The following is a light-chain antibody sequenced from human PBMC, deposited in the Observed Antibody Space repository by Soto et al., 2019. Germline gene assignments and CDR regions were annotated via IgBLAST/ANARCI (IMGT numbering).Light chain of an antibody. CDR1: SRDIGGFYH. J-gene: IGLJ1*01. CDR3: SSYTSSSNDV. V-gene: IGLV2-14*01. Sequence: QSALTQPASVSDSPGQSITISCIGTSRDIGGFYHVSWHQHHPVKAPKLIIYDVSNRPSGVSNRFSGSKTGNTASLIISGLQAEDEADYYCSSYTSSSNDVFGSGTKLTVL. CDR2: DVS.